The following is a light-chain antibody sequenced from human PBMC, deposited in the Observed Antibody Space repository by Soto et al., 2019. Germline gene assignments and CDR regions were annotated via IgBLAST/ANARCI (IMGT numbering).Light chain of an antibody. CDR1: QSVNNF. V-gene: IGKV3-11*01. Sequence: IVLTQSPATLSLSPGERATLSCRASQSVNNFLAWYQQRPGQAPRLLIYDASNRATGIPARFSGGGSGTDFTLTISSLEPEDFAVYYCQQRTNWLTFGGGTKVDIK. J-gene: IGKJ4*01. CDR2: DAS. CDR3: QQRTNWLT.